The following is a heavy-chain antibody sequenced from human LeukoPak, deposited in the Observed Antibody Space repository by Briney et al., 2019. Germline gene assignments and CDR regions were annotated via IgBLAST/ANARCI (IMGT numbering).Heavy chain of an antibody. CDR1: GGSISSGSYY. V-gene: IGHV4-61*02. CDR2: IYTSGST. D-gene: IGHD4-23*01. J-gene: IGHJ6*03. CDR3: ARDSHGGPQSARYYYYYYMDV. Sequence: PSETLSLTCTVSGGSISSGSYYWSWIRQPAGKGLEWIGRIYTSGSTNYNPSLKSRVTISVDTSKNQFSLKLSSVTAADTAVYYCARDSHGGPQSARYYYYYYMDVWGKGTTVTVSS.